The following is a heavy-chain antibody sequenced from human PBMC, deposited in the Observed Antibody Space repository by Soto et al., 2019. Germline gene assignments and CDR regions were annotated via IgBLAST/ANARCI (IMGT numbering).Heavy chain of an antibody. D-gene: IGHD2-2*01. V-gene: IGHV1-18*01. CDR2: ISAYNGHA. CDR3: AREGYCSSIMCYGGYYYMDV. Sequence: QVPLVQSGGEVKNPGASVKVSCKSFGYTVTNYGISWVRQAPGQGHERMGLISAYNGHAYYAQTFQGRVRLTTDRPQNAAYRGLRSLGSDDTAESYCAREGYCSSIMCYGGYYYMDVWGKGTNVTVS. CDR1: GYTVTNYG. J-gene: IGHJ6*03.